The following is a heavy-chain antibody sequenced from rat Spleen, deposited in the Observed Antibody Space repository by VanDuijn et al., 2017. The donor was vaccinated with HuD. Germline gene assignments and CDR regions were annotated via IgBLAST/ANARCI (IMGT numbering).Heavy chain of an antibody. CDR1: GFTFSSSW. V-gene: IGHV5-29*01. D-gene: IGHD1-2*01. CDR2: INPDGSST. J-gene: IGHJ1*01. Sequence: EVQLVESGGGLVQPGSPLKLSCAASGFTFSSSWLNWIRQAPGKGLEWVASINPDGSSTYYRDSVKGRFTISRDNAKSTLYLQMDSLRSEDTATYYCARQSSSIPYYWYFDFWGPGTMVTVSS. CDR3: ARQSSSIPYYWYFDF.